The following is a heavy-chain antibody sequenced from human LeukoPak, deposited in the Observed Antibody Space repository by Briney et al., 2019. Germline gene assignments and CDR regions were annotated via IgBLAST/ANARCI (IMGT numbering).Heavy chain of an antibody. D-gene: IGHD6-19*01. Sequence: PGGSLRLSCAASGFTFSSHCMHWVRQAPGKGLEWVAVISYDGSNKYYADSVKGRLTISRDNSKNTLYLQMNSLRAEDTAVYYCAKGWQWLSSFWGQGTLVTVSS. CDR3: AKGWQWLSSF. CDR1: GFTFSSHC. J-gene: IGHJ4*02. V-gene: IGHV3-30*18. CDR2: ISYDGSNK.